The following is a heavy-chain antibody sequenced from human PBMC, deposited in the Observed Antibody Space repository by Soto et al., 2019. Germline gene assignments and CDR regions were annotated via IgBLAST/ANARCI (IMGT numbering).Heavy chain of an antibody. CDR1: GFTFRSYA. D-gene: IGHD3-3*01. CDR2: LSGSGTIT. V-gene: IGHV3-23*01. CDR3: AREKGADLYFDY. Sequence: QTGGSLRLSCAASGFTFRSYAMTWVRQAPGKGLEWVSALSGSGTITYYADSVKGRFTISRDNSKNTLYLQMNSLRAEDSAIYYCAREKGADLYFDYWGQGTLVTVSS. J-gene: IGHJ4*02.